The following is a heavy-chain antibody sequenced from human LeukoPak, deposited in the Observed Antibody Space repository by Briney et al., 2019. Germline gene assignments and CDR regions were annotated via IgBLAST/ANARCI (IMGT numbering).Heavy chain of an antibody. CDR2: IQSDGSKQ. Sequence: GRSLRLSCATSGFTFSIYGMHWVRQAPGKGLEWVSAIQSDGSKQYFADSVKGRFSISRDDSKNTLYLQMNGLRAEDTAAYYCGRDLSYGSIECWGQGTPVTVSS. J-gene: IGHJ4*02. D-gene: IGHD5-18*01. CDR3: GRDLSYGSIEC. V-gene: IGHV3-33*01. CDR1: GFTFSIYG.